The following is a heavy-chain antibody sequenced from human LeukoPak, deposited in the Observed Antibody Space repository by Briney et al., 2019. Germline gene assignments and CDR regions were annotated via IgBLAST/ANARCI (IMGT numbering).Heavy chain of an antibody. CDR3: ASRKGFGVSFYYGMYV. CDR2: ISDTGDT. J-gene: IGHJ6*02. Sequence: PSETLSLTCSVSGGSMRSYLWSGTRQPPGKGLEWIGTISDTGDTYYNPSLESRVVISVDTSKNQFSLKLTSMTAADTAVYSCASRKGFGVSFYYGMYVWGQGTTVTVS. CDR1: GGSMRSYL. D-gene: IGHD3-10*01. V-gene: IGHV4-59*08.